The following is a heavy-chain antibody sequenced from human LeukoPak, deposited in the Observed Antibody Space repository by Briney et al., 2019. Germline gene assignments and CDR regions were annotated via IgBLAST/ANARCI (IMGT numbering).Heavy chain of an antibody. CDR3: ARYVWGSYPTFEDY. V-gene: IGHV4-61*01. CDR2: IYYSGST. Sequence: SETLSLTCTVSGGSVSSTTYYWGWLRQPPGQGLEWIGYIYYSGSTNYNPSLKSRVTISVDTSKNQFSLKLSSVTAADTAVYYCARYVWGSYPTFEDYWGQGTLVTVSS. D-gene: IGHD3-16*02. J-gene: IGHJ4*02. CDR1: GGSVSSTTYY.